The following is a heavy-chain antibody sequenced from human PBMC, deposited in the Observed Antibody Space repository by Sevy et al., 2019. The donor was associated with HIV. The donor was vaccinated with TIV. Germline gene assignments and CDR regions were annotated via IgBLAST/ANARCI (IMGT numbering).Heavy chain of an antibody. D-gene: IGHD2-2*03. CDR1: GFIFSDYY. CDR2: ISGSGIT. V-gene: IGHV3-11*01. CDR3: ARDPLLGIACEVARGGY. Sequence: GGSLRLSCSGSGFIFSDYYMSWIRQAPGRGLEWVSYISGSGITYYADSVEGRFTISRDNARNSLYLQMNSLRADDTAVYYSARDPLLGIACEVARGGYWGQGTLVTVSS. J-gene: IGHJ4*02.